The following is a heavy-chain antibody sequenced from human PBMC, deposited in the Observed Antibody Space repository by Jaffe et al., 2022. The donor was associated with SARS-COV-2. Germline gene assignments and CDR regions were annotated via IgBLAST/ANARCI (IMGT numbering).Heavy chain of an antibody. CDR1: GYSISSGYY. CDR3: ARDTPPFDY. J-gene: IGHJ4*02. V-gene: IGHV4-38-2*02. Sequence: QVQLQESGPGLVKPSETLSLTCTVSGYSISSGYYWGWIRQPPGKGLEWIGSIYHSGSTYYNPSLKSRVTISVDTSKNQFSLKLSSVTAADTAVYYCARDTPPFDYWGQGTLVTVSS. CDR2: IYHSGST.